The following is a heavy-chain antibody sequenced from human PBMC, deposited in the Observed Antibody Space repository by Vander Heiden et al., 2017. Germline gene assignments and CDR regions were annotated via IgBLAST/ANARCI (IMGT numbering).Heavy chain of an antibody. CDR3: AKDPDDYGDQPGY. V-gene: IGHV3-23*01. CDR2: ISGSGGST. CDR1: GFTFSSYA. J-gene: IGHJ4*02. Sequence: EVQLLESGGGLVQPGGSLRLSCAASGFTFSSYAMSWVRQAPGKGLEWVSAISGSGGSTYYADAVKGRFTISRDNSKNTMYLQMKRMRAEDTAVYYCAKDPDDYGDQPGYWGQGTMVTVSS. D-gene: IGHD4-17*01.